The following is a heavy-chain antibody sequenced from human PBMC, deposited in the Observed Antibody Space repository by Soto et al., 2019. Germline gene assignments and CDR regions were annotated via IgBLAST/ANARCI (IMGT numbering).Heavy chain of an antibody. Sequence: SVKVSCKASGGTFSSYAISWVRQAPGQGLEWMGGIIPIFGTANYAQKFQGRVTITADESTSTAYMELSSLRSEDTAVYYCARGNMVRGVSYYYYGMDVWGQGTTVTVSS. CDR1: GGTFSSYA. CDR2: IIPIFGTA. D-gene: IGHD3-10*01. CDR3: ARGNMVRGVSYYYYGMDV. V-gene: IGHV1-69*13. J-gene: IGHJ6*02.